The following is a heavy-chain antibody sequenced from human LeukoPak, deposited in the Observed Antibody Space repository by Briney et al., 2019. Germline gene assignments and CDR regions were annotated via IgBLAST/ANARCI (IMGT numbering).Heavy chain of an antibody. J-gene: IGHJ4*02. CDR3: ASPRVGATHFDY. D-gene: IGHD1-26*01. CDR2: IYTSGST. Sequence: SETLSLTCTVSGGSISSGSYYWSWIRQPAGKGLEWIGRIYTSGSTNYNPSLKSRVTISVDTSKNQFSLKLSSVTAADTAVYYCASPRVGATHFDYWGQGTLVTVSS. V-gene: IGHV4-61*02. CDR1: GGSISSGSYY.